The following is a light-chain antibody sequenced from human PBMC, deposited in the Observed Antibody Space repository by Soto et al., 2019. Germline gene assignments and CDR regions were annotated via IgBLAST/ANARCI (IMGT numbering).Light chain of an antibody. V-gene: IGKV1-5*03. Sequence: DIQMTQSTSTLPASVGDRVTITCRASQSFGGWLAWYQQKPGKAPKLLIYRASSLESGVQSRFSGSGSGTEFPLAISSLQPDDFAPYYCQQYNSWSRTFGRGTKVEVK. CDR2: RAS. CDR1: QSFGGW. CDR3: QQYNSWSRT. J-gene: IGKJ1*01.